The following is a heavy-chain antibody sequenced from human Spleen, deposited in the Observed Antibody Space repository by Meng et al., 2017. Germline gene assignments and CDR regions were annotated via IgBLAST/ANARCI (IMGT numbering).Heavy chain of an antibody. Sequence: QVHLEQSGAEVKRPGAPVKVSCKVSGSTLIELSIHWVRQAPGKGFEWMGGFDPEETETIYAQKFQGRVTMTEDTSTDTAYMELRSLRSEDTAVYYCARDVGEFNLWGQGTLVTVSS. D-gene: IGHD3-16*01. CDR3: ARDVGEFNL. CDR1: GSTLIELS. V-gene: IGHV1-24*01. CDR2: FDPEETET. J-gene: IGHJ4*02.